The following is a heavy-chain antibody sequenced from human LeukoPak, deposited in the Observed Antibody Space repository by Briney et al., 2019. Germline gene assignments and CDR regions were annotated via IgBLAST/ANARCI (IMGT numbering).Heavy chain of an antibody. D-gene: IGHD3-10*01. CDR2: IYYSGRT. V-gene: IGHV4-59*01. CDR1: GGSISSYY. Sequence: PSETLSLTCTVSGGSISSYYWSWIRQPPGKGLEWVGYIYYSGRTNYNPSLKSRVTISVDTSKNQFSLKLSSVTAADPAVYYCARGAGSHEYYFDYWGQGTLVTVSS. J-gene: IGHJ4*02. CDR3: ARGAGSHEYYFDY.